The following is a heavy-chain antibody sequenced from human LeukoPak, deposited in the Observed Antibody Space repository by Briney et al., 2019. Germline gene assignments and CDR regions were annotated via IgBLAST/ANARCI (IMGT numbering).Heavy chain of an antibody. Sequence: GGSLRLSCAASGFTVSRNYMSWVRQAPGKGREGVAVIYSGGSTYYADSVKGRCTISRDNSKNTLYLLMNSLRAEDTAVDYFASSSGYSGNDYWGQGTPPTVSS. V-gene: IGHV3-53*01. CDR3: ASSSGYSGNDY. CDR1: GFTVSRNY. J-gene: IGHJ4*02. D-gene: IGHD5-12*01. CDR2: IYSGGST.